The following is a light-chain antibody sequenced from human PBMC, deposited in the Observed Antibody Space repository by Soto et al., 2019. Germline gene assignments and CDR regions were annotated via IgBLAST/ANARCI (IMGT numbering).Light chain of an antibody. CDR3: QQYGSSSWT. CDR2: GAS. CDR1: QSVSSN. Sequence: EIVMTQSPATLSVSPGARAPLSCRASQSVSSNLAWYPQNPGQAPRLLIYGASARATGFPARFSASGSETDFTLTISRLEPEDFAVYYCQQYGSSSWTFGQGTKVDI. V-gene: IGKV3-15*01. J-gene: IGKJ1*01.